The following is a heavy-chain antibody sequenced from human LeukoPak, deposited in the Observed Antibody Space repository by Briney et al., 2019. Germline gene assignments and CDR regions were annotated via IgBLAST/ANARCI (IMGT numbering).Heavy chain of an antibody. CDR2: INSDGSST. D-gene: IGHD6-6*01. V-gene: IGHV3-74*01. CDR1: GFTFSSSW. CDR3: ARGPNSNWSGLDF. Sequence: GGSLRLSCAASGFTFSSSWMHWVRQAPEKGLVWVSRINSDGSSTSYADSVKGRFTVSRDNAKNTLYLQVNNLRAEDTAVYYCARGPNSNWSGLDFWGQGTLLTVSS. J-gene: IGHJ4*02.